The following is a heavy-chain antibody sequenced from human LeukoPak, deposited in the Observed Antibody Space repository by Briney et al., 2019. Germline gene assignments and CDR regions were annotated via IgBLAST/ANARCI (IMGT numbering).Heavy chain of an antibody. J-gene: IGHJ4*02. V-gene: IGHV3-23*01. Sequence: GGSLRLSCAASGFTFSNFAMSWVRQTPGMGLAWLSAISPDGNYIYYADSVKGRFTTSRDNSKNTLYLQMTSLSVEDTAVYFYVSQRDHRVAVAGSFDNWGQGTLISVSP. D-gene: IGHD6-19*01. CDR1: GFTFSNFA. CDR2: ISPDGNYI. CDR3: VSQRDHRVAVAGSFDN.